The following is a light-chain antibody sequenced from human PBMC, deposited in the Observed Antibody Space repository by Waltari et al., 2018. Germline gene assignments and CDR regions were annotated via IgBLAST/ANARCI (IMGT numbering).Light chain of an antibody. CDR2: RIS. V-gene: IGKV3D-7*01. Sequence: DIVLTQSPTSMAVSQGERVTIPCTANSSLTTSYFHWYQQKPGFPPRLLVYRISNLASGVPARFSGRGSGTSYTLTISSMEAEDAAIYYCQQGNSIPWTFGQGTKVEIK. J-gene: IGKJ1*01. CDR1: SSLTTSY. CDR3: QQGNSIPWT.